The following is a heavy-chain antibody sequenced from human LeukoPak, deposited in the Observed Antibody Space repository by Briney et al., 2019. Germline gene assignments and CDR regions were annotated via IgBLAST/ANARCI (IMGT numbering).Heavy chain of an antibody. CDR3: ARDRGGEYVDY. CDR1: GFTFSSYA. J-gene: IGHJ4*02. CDR2: ISYDGSNK. V-gene: IGHV3-30-3*01. Sequence: GGSLRLSCAASGFTFSSYAMHWVRQAPGKGLEWVAVISYDGSNKYYADSVKGRFTISRDNAKNSLYLQMNSLRAEDTAVYYCARDRGGEYVDYWGQGTLVTVSS. D-gene: IGHD3-16*01.